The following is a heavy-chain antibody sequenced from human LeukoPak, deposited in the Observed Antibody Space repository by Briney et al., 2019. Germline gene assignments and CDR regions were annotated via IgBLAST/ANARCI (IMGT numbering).Heavy chain of an antibody. CDR2: ISYDGSNK. CDR3: ARAISWELRYYYGMDV. J-gene: IGHJ6*02. CDR1: GFTFSSYA. D-gene: IGHD1-26*01. V-gene: IGHV3-30*04. Sequence: GGSLRLSCAASGFTFSSYAMHWVRQAPGKGLEGVAVISYDGSNKYYADSVKGRFTISRDNSKNTLYLQMNSMRAEDTAVYYCARAISWELRYYYGMDVWGQGTTVTVSS.